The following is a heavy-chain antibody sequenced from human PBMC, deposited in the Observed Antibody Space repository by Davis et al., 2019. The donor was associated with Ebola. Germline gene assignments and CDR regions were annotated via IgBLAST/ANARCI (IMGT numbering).Heavy chain of an antibody. Sequence: ASVKVSCKASGYTFTSYGISWVRQAPGQGLEWMGWISAYNGNTNYAQKFQGRVTITRDTSASTAYMELSSLRSEDTAVYYCARDLRDPTGYSSGWQYYYYYYGMDVWGQGTTVTVSS. CDR3: ARDLRDPTGYSSGWQYYYYYYGMDV. CDR2: ISAYNGNT. CDR1: GYTFTSYG. V-gene: IGHV1-18*01. D-gene: IGHD6-19*01. J-gene: IGHJ6*02.